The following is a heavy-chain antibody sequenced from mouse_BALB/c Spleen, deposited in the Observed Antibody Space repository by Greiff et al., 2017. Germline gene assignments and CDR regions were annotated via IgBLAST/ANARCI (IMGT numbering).Heavy chain of an antibody. J-gene: IGHJ3*01. CDR1: GFTFSSYG. Sequence: DVQLVESGGDLVKPGGSLKLSCAASGFTFSSYGMSWVRQTPDKRLEWVATISSGGSYTYYPDSVKGRFTISRDNAKNTLYLQMSSLKSEDTAMYYCANDYDGGFAYWGQGTLVTVSA. CDR3: ANDYDGGFAY. V-gene: IGHV5-6*01. CDR2: ISSGGSYT. D-gene: IGHD2-4*01.